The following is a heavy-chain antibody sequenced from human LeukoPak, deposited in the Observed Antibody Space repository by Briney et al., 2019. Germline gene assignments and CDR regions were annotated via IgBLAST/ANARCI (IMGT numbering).Heavy chain of an antibody. V-gene: IGHV3-7*01. J-gene: IGHJ4*02. CDR2: IKQDGSEK. CDR1: GFTFSSYW. CDR3: ARVRHGYYDSSGYYYD. D-gene: IGHD3-22*01. Sequence: GGSLRLSCAASGFTFSSYWMSWVRQAPGKGLEWVANIKQDGSEKYYVDSVKGRFTISRDNAKNSLYLQMNSLRAEDTAVYYCARVRHGYYDSSGYYYDWGQGTLVTVSS.